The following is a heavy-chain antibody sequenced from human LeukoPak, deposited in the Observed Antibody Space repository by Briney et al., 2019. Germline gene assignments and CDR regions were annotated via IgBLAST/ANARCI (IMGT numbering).Heavy chain of an antibody. Sequence: PGGSLRLSCAASGFTFSSYAMHWVRQAPGKGLEWVAVISYEGSNKYSADSVKGRFTISSDNFKNTLYLQMNSLRAEDTAVYYCARVSGTYYYYGMDVWGQGTTVTVSS. J-gene: IGHJ6*02. D-gene: IGHD3-10*01. CDR1: GFTFSSYA. CDR2: ISYEGSNK. CDR3: ARVSGTYYYYGMDV. V-gene: IGHV3-30-3*01.